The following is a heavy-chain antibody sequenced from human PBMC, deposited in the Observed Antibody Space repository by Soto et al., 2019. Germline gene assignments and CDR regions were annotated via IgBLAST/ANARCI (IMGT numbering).Heavy chain of an antibody. CDR2: IIPIFGTA. CDR1: GYTFTSYY. D-gene: IGHD6-6*01. CDR3: AREDIAARRSYYYGMDV. J-gene: IGHJ6*02. Sequence: ASVKVSCKASGYTFTSYYMHWVRQAPGQGLEWMGIIIPIFGTANYAQKFQGRVTITADESTSTAYMELSSLRSEDTAVYYCAREDIAARRSYYYGMDVWGQGTTVTVSS. V-gene: IGHV1-69*13.